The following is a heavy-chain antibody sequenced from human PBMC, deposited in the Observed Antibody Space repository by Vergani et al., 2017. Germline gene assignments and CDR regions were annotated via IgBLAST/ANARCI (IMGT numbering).Heavy chain of an antibody. D-gene: IGHD2-21*01. CDR1: GFTFSSYG. Sequence: QVQLVESGGGVVQPGRSLRLSCAASGFTFSSYGMHWVRQAPGKGLEWVAVISYDGSNKYYADSVKGRFTISRDNSKNTLYLQMNSLRAEDTAVYYCAKALGTLVGYWGQGTLVTVSS. CDR2: ISYDGSNK. CDR3: AKALGTLVGY. J-gene: IGHJ4*02. V-gene: IGHV3-30*18.